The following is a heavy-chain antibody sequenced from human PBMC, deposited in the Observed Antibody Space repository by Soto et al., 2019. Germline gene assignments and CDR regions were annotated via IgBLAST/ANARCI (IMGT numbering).Heavy chain of an antibody. CDR2: ISYDGSNK. Sequence: GGSLRLSCAASGFTFSSYAMHWVRQAPGKGLEWVAVISYDGSNKYYADSVKGRFTISRDNSKNTLYLQMNSLRAEDTAVYYCARSSSSWDTAYYYYGMDVWGQGTTVTVSS. CDR1: GFTFSSYA. D-gene: IGHD6-13*01. CDR3: ARSSSSWDTAYYYYGMDV. J-gene: IGHJ6*02. V-gene: IGHV3-30-3*01.